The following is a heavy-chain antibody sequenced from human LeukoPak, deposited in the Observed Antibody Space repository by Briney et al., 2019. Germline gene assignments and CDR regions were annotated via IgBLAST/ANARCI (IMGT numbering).Heavy chain of an antibody. CDR3: ARGGDFWSGYYTYYFDY. D-gene: IGHD3-3*01. J-gene: IGHJ4*02. V-gene: IGHV1-69*05. CDR2: IIPIFGTT. Sequence: SVKVSCKASGYTFTSYGISWVRQAPGQGLEWMGGIIPIFGTTNYAQKFQGRVTITTDESTSTAYMELSSLRSEDTAVYYCARGGDFWSGYYTYYFDYWGQGTLVTVSS. CDR1: GYTFTSYG.